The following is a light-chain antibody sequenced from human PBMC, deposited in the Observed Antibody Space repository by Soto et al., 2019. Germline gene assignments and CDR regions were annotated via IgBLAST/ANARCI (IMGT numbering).Light chain of an antibody. CDR2: KAS. CDR1: QSISSW. Sequence: DIQMTQSPSTLSASVGDRVTITCRASQSISSWLAWYQQKPGKAPKLLIYKASNLASGVPSRFSGSGSGAEFTLTISSLRPDDFATYYCQQHNSYWTFGQGTKVEIK. J-gene: IGKJ1*01. CDR3: QQHNSYWT. V-gene: IGKV1-5*03.